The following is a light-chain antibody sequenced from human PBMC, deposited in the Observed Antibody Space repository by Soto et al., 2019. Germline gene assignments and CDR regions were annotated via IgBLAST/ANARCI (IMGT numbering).Light chain of an antibody. J-gene: IGKJ1*01. CDR3: QKYNSAPWT. CDR1: QGISNY. CDR2: AAS. Sequence: DIQMTQSPSSLSASVGDRVTITCRASQGISNYLAWYQQKPGKVGKLLIYAASTLQSGVPSRFSGSASGTHFTLTISRMQPEDVATYYCQKYNSAPWTFGQGTKVEIK. V-gene: IGKV1-27*01.